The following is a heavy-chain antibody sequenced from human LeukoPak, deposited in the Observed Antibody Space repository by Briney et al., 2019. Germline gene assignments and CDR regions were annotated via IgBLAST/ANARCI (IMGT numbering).Heavy chain of an antibody. Sequence: GGSLRLSCAASGFTFSSYAMHWVRQAPGKGLEYVSAISSNGGSTYYANSVKGRFTISRDNSKSTLYLQMGSLRAEDMAVYYCARDSGSYLYYFDYWGQGTLVTVSS. CDR2: ISSNGGST. D-gene: IGHD1-26*01. CDR3: ARDSGSYLYYFDY. CDR1: GFTFSSYA. V-gene: IGHV3-64*01. J-gene: IGHJ4*02.